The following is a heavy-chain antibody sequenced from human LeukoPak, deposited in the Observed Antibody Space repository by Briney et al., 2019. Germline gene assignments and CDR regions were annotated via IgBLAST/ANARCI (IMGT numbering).Heavy chain of an antibody. J-gene: IGHJ4*02. D-gene: IGHD5-12*01. CDR3: ARVGRRRYSGYDGEGDY. V-gene: IGHV4-34*01. CDR2: INHSGST. Sequence: SETLSLTCAVYGGSFSGYYWSWIRQPPGKGLEWMGEINHSGSTDYNPYLKSRVTISVDTSKNPFSLKLSSVTAADTAVYYCARVGRRRYSGYDGEGDYWGQGTLVTVSS. CDR1: GGSFSGYY.